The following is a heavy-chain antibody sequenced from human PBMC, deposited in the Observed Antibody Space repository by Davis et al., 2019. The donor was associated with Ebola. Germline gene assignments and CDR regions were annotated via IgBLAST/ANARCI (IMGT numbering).Heavy chain of an antibody. D-gene: IGHD5-24*01. CDR1: GGSISSYY. Sequence: GSLRLSCTVSGGSISSYYWSWIRQPPGKGLEWIGYIYYSGSTNYNPSLKSRVTISVDTSKNQFSLKLSSVTAADTAVYYCARERGRWLQFSWFDPWGQGTLVTVSS. CDR2: IYYSGST. CDR3: ARERGRWLQFSWFDP. J-gene: IGHJ5*02. V-gene: IGHV4-59*01.